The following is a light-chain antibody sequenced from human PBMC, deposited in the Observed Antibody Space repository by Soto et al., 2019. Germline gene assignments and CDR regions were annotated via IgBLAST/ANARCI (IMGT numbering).Light chain of an antibody. CDR1: RSVSSSS. Sequence: EIVLTQSPGTLSLSPGERATLSCRASRSVSSSSLAGYQKNPGQAPRLLIYGASNRATGIPDRFSGSGSGTDFTLTISRLEPEDFAVYYCQQYGSSPQTFGQGTKVEIK. J-gene: IGKJ1*01. CDR2: GAS. CDR3: QQYGSSPQT. V-gene: IGKV3-20*01.